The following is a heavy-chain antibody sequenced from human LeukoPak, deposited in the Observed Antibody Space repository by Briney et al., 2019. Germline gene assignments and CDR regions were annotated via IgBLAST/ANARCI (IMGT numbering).Heavy chain of an antibody. V-gene: IGHV3-23*01. D-gene: IGHD6-13*01. Sequence: GGSLRLSCAASGLTFSSYAMSWVRQAPGKGLEWVSAMSGSGGSTYYADSVKGRFTISRDNSKNTLYLQMNSLRAEDTAVYHCARESYSSSWYSDYWGQGTLVTVSS. CDR1: GLTFSSYA. CDR2: MSGSGGST. CDR3: ARESYSSSWYSDY. J-gene: IGHJ4*02.